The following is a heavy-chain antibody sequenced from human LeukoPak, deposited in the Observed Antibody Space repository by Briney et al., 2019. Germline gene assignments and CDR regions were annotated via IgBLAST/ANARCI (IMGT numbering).Heavy chain of an antibody. D-gene: IGHD2-2*01. CDR2: ISSSSSYI. Sequence: PGGSLRLSCAASGFAFSGYSMNWVRQAPGKGLEWVSSISSSSSYIYYADSVKGRFTISRDNAKNSLYLQMNSLRAEDTAVYYCARAWGGDIVVVPAANAFDIWGQGTMVTVSS. CDR1: GFAFSGYS. V-gene: IGHV3-21*01. J-gene: IGHJ3*02. CDR3: ARAWGGDIVVVPAANAFDI.